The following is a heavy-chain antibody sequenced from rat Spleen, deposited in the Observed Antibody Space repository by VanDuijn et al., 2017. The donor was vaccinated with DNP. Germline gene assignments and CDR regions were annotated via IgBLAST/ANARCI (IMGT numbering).Heavy chain of an antibody. CDR3: ARWNIGTSTLDY. D-gene: IGHD1-5*01. J-gene: IGHJ2*01. CDR1: GYSITSSY. CDR2: ISYSGTT. Sequence: EVQLQESGPGLVKPSQSLSLTCSVTGYSITSSYRWNWIRKFPGSKMEWIGHISYSGTTSYHPSLKSRISITRDTSKNQFFLQLSSVTTEDTATYYCARWNIGTSTLDYWGQGVMVTVSS. V-gene: IGHV3-1*01.